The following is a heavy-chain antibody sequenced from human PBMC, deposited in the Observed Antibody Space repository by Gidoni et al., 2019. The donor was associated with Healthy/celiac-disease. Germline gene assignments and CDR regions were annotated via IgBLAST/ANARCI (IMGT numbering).Heavy chain of an antibody. CDR2: IYHSGRT. CDR1: GYSIISGYY. CDR3: ARDRGIVVVPAAWNWFDP. D-gene: IGHD2-2*01. J-gene: IGHJ5*02. V-gene: IGHV4-38-2*02. Sequence: QVQLQESGPGLVTPSETLSLTCAVSGYSIISGYYWGWIRQPPGKGLECIGSIYHSGRTYYNPSRKSRVTISVDTFKNQFSLKLSSVTAADTAVYYCARDRGIVVVPAAWNWFDPWGQGTLVTVSS.